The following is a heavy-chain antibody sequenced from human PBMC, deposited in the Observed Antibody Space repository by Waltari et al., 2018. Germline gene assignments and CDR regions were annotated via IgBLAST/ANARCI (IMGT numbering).Heavy chain of an antibody. CDR2: ISYNERNI. CDR3: ARDYCDRTYCHGMDV. D-gene: IGHD3-22*01. J-gene: IGHJ6*02. Sequence: QVQLVAAGGGVVQPVRSLRLSCAASEFPFSSYAMHWVLQAPGSGLEWVAVISYNERNIYYVDSVKGRFTISRDNSKKMLYLQMNSLRAEDTAVYYCARDYCDRTYCHGMDVWGQGTTVTVSS. CDR1: EFPFSSYA. V-gene: IGHV3-30*04.